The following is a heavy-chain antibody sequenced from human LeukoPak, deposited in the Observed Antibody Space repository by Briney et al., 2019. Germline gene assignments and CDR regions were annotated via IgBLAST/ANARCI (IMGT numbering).Heavy chain of an antibody. CDR1: GGTFSSYA. J-gene: IGHJ4*02. CDR3: AREIVGATSPSFDY. Sequence: GASVKVSCKASGGTFSSYAISWVRQAPGQGLEWMGWINPNSGGTNYAQKFQGWVTMTRDTSISTAYMELSRLRSDDTAVYYCAREIVGATSPSFDYWGQGTLVTVSS. D-gene: IGHD1-26*01. V-gene: IGHV1-2*04. CDR2: INPNSGGT.